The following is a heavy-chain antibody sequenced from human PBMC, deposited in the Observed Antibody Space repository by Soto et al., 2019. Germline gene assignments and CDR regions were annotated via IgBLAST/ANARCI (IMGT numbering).Heavy chain of an antibody. CDR2: IYHSGST. Sequence: SETLSLTCAVSGGSISSSNWWSWVRQPPGKGLEWIGEIYHSGSTNYNPPLKSRVTISVDKSKNQFSLKLSSVTAADTAVYYCASVRGGYYYAMDVWGQGTTVTRLL. D-gene: IGHD3-10*02. CDR1: GGSISSSNW. J-gene: IGHJ6*02. V-gene: IGHV4-4*02. CDR3: ASVRGGYYYAMDV.